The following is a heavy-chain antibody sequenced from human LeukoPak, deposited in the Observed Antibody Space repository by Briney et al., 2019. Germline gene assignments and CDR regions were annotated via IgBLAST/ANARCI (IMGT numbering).Heavy chain of an antibody. J-gene: IGHJ2*01. CDR1: GFTFSSYA. CDR2: IKEDGSDK. Sequence: GGSLRLSCAASGFTFSSYAMSWVRQAPEKGLQWVANIKEDGSDKNYADSVKGRFTISRDNAKNLLYLQMNSLRAEDTAVYYCARWTDWYFDLWGRGTLVTVSS. V-gene: IGHV3-7*01. CDR3: ARWTDWYFDL. D-gene: IGHD2-21*02.